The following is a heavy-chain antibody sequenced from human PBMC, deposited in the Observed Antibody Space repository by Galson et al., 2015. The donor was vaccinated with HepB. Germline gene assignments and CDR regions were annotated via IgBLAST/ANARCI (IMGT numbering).Heavy chain of an antibody. V-gene: IGHV3-30-3*01. CDR1: GFTFSSYA. J-gene: IGHJ4*02. Sequence: SLRLSCAASGFTFSSYAMHWVRQAPGKGLEWVAVISYDGSNKYYADSVKGRFTISRDNSKNTLYLQMNSLRAEDTAVYYCARGPAAGSQDGYYFDYWGQGTLVTVSS. CDR2: ISYDGSNK. D-gene: IGHD6-13*01. CDR3: ARGPAAGSQDGYYFDY.